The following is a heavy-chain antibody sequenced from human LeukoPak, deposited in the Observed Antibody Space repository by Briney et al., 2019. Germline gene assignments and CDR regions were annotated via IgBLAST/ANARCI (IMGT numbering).Heavy chain of an antibody. D-gene: IGHD3-10*01. J-gene: IGHJ6*03. CDR1: GFTFGDYA. CDR3: TRDMGHYYYYYMDV. CDR2: IRSKAYGGTT. Sequence: GGSLRLSCTASGFTFGDYAMSWVRQAPGKGLEWVGFIRSKAYGGTTECAASVKGRFTISRDDSKSIAYLQMNSLKTEDTAVYYCTRDMGHYYYYYMDVWGKGTTVTVSS. V-gene: IGHV3-49*04.